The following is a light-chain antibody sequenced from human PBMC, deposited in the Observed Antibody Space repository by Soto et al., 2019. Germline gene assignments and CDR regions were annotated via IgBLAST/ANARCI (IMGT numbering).Light chain of an antibody. Sequence: SALTQPPSASGTPGQRVTISCSGSNSNIGRNTVNWYQQVPGTAPKLLIFSNNHRPSGVPDRFSGSKSGTSASLAISGLQSEDESNYYCASWDGSLTGYVFGTGTKVTVL. V-gene: IGLV1-44*01. CDR2: SNN. CDR3: ASWDGSLTGYV. CDR1: NSNIGRNT. J-gene: IGLJ1*01.